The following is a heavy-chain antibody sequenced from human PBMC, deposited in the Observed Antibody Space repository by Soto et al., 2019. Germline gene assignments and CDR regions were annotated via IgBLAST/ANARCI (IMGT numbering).Heavy chain of an antibody. D-gene: IGHD3-10*01. J-gene: IGHJ6*02. V-gene: IGHV3-21*01. CDR2: ISSGSDYK. CDR1: GFSFSRYS. Sequence: EVQLVESGGGLVKPGGSLRVSCAASGFSFSRYSMNWVRQAPGKGLEWGSSISSGSDYKFYADSVKGRFTISRDNAKNSLFLQMSSLRAEDTAVYYCARVYYNMYYYGMDVWGQGTTVTVSS. CDR3: ARVYYNMYYYGMDV.